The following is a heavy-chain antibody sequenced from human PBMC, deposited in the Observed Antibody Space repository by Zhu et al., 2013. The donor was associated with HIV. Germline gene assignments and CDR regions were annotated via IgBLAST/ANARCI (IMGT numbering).Heavy chain of an antibody. CDR3: ARATYYYDSSGYYAPEYYYYGMDV. Sequence: QVQLVQSGAEVKKPGSSVKVSCKASGGTFSSYAISWVRQAPGQGLEWMGGIIPIFGTANYAQKFQGRVTITADKSTSTAYMELSSLRSEDTAVYYCARATYYYDSSGYYAPEYYYYGMDVWGQGTTVTVSS. CDR1: GGTFSSYA. CDR2: IIPIFGTA. D-gene: IGHD3-22*01. V-gene: IGHV1-69*06. J-gene: IGHJ6*02.